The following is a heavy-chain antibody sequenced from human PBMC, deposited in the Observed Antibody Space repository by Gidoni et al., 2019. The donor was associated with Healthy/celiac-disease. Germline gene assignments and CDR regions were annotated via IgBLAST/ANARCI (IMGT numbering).Heavy chain of an antibody. CDR3: ARENKGSSRSKPFDY. CDR2: IIPILGIA. V-gene: IGHV1-69*04. CDR1: GGTFSSYA. Sequence: QVQLVQSGAEVKKPGSSVKVSCKASGGTFSSYAISWVRQAPGQGLEWMGRIIPILGIANYAQKFQGRVTITADKSTSTAYMELSSLRSEDTAVYYCARENKGSSRSKPFDYWGQGTLVTVSS. J-gene: IGHJ4*02. D-gene: IGHD6-13*01.